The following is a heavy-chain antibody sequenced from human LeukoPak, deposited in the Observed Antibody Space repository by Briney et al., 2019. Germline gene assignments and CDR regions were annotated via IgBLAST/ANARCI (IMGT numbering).Heavy chain of an antibody. Sequence: TGGSLKLSCAASGFTFSKYWMLWVRQAPGKGLESVSRINTDGTVTTYADSVKGRFTVSRDNADNTMFLQMNSVRVEDTAVYYCARVHLDYSDFDYWGQGTLVTVSS. D-gene: IGHD4-11*01. CDR2: INTDGTVT. CDR1: GFTFSKYW. CDR3: ARVHLDYSDFDY. J-gene: IGHJ4*02. V-gene: IGHV3-74*01.